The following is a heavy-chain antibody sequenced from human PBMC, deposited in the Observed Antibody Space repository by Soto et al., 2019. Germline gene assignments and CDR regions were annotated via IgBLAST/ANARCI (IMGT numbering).Heavy chain of an antibody. CDR3: TTDLTDILPWDV. D-gene: IGHD3-9*01. Sequence: EVQLVESEGGLVKPAGSLRLSCAASGFTFSNAWMNWVRQAPGKGLEWVGRIKSKTDGGTTDYAAPVKGRFTISRDDSKNTLYLQMNSLKTEDTAVYYCTTDLTDILPWDVWGQGTTVTVSS. J-gene: IGHJ6*02. CDR1: GFTFSNAW. V-gene: IGHV3-15*07. CDR2: IKSKTDGGTT.